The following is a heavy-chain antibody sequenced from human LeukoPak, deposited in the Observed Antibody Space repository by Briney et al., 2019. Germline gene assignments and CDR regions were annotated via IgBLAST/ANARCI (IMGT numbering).Heavy chain of an antibody. CDR2: IIPIFGTA. D-gene: IGHD3-22*01. Sequence: SVKVSCKASGGTFSSYAISWVRQAPGQGLEWMGGIIPIFGTANYAQKFQGRVTITTDESTSTAYMELSSLRSEDTAVYYCARHQYYYDSSGYSYYFDYWGQGTLVTVSS. V-gene: IGHV1-69*05. CDR3: ARHQYYYDSSGYSYYFDY. J-gene: IGHJ4*02. CDR1: GGTFSSYA.